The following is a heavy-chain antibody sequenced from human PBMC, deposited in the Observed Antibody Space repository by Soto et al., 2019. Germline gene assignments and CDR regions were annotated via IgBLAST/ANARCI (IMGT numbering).Heavy chain of an antibody. J-gene: IGHJ4*02. CDR1: GYTFTSYG. D-gene: IGHD5-18*01. V-gene: IGHV1-18*01. Sequence: GASVKVSCKASGYTFTSYGISWVRQAPGQGFEWMGWINAYNGNTNYAQKFQGRATMTTDTSTSTAYMELRSLRSDDTAVYYCARDVGYGLIDYWGQGTLVTVSS. CDR3: ARDVGYGLIDY. CDR2: INAYNGNT.